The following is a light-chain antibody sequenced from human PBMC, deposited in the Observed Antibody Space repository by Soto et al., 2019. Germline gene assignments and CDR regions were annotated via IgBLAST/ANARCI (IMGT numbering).Light chain of an antibody. CDR3: ASWDSILSVAL. V-gene: IGLV1-51*01. Sequence: QSVLTQSPSESAAPGQKVTFSCSGGDSNIGKNSVSWYRQFPGTAPQLLIYDNNKRPSGVPDRFSGSKSGTSATLGITGLQTGAEADYFCASWDSILSVALFGGGTQLTVL. J-gene: IGLJ2*01. CDR2: DNN. CDR1: DSNIGKNS.